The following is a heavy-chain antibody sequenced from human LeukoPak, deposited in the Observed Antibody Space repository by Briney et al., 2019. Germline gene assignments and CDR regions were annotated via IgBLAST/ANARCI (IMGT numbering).Heavy chain of an antibody. CDR3: AREKWVAGQMALDY. CDR1: GFTFSDYY. J-gene: IGHJ4*02. CDR2: ISSSGSTI. Sequence: PGGSLRPSCAASGFTFSDYYMSWIRQAPGKGLEWVSYISSSGSTIYYADSVKGRFTISRDNAKNSLYLQMNSLRAEDTAVYYCAREKWVAGQMALDYWGQGTLVTVSS. D-gene: IGHD6-19*01. V-gene: IGHV3-11*04.